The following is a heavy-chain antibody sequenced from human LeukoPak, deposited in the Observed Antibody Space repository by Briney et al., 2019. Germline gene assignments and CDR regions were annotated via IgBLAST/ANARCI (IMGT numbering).Heavy chain of an antibody. V-gene: IGHV1-8*01. D-gene: IGHD2-15*01. Sequence: ASVNASCKASGYTFASYDINWVGQATGQGLEWMGWMNPNSGNTGYAQKFQGRVTMTRNTSISTAYMELSSLRSEDTAVYYCARGECSGGSCYSGYWGQGTLVTVSS. CDR2: MNPNSGNT. CDR3: ARGECSGGSCYSGY. J-gene: IGHJ4*02. CDR1: GYTFASYD.